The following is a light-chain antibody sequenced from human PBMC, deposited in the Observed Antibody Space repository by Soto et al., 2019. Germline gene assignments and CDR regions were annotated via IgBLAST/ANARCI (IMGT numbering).Light chain of an antibody. CDR1: QNVSSNL. V-gene: IGKV3-20*01. CDR2: GAS. J-gene: IGKJ1*01. CDR3: ETYSNFWR. Sequence: VVMKSPEERPVCKGGRATRSCRASQNVSSNLLVWYQQHPGQAPRLLIYGASSRATGIPGRFSGSGSGTDVSLTISRLAPCDFPVYYCETYSNFWRVAQGTKVDIK.